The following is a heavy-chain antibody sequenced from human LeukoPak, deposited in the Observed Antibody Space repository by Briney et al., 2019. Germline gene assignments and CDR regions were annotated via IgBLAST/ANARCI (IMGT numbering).Heavy chain of an antibody. J-gene: IGHJ6*03. CDR2: ISWDGGST. CDR3: AKGHPSVAADSYGVWSMDV. V-gene: IGHV3-43D*03. Sequence: PGGSLRLSCAASGFTFDDYAMHWVRQAPGKGLEWVSLISWDGGSTYYADSVKGRFTISRDNSKNSLDLQMNSLRAEDTALYYCAKGHPSVAADSYGVWSMDVWGKGTTVTVSS. D-gene: IGHD5-18*01. CDR1: GFTFDDYA.